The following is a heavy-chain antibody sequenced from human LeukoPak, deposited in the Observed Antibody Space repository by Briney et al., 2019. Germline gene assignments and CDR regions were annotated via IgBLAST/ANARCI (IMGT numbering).Heavy chain of an antibody. J-gene: IGHJ4*02. Sequence: SETLSLTCTVSGGSISSGGYYWSWIRQPPGKGLEWIGYIYHSGSTYHNPSLKSRVTISVDRSKNQFSLKLSSVTAADTAVYYCASGPFWSGFGYWGQGTLVTVSS. CDR1: GGSISSGGYY. D-gene: IGHD3-3*01. CDR2: IYHSGST. CDR3: ASGPFWSGFGY. V-gene: IGHV4-30-2*01.